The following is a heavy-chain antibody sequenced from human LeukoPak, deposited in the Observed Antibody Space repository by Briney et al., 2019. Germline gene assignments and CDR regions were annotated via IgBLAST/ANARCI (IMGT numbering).Heavy chain of an antibody. CDR1: GGSISSYY. CDR3: ARALGYCSSTSCYGSGWFDP. V-gene: IGHV4-59*01. Sequence: SETLSLTCTVSGGSISSYYWSWIRQPPGKGPEWIGYIHYSGSTNYNPSLRSRVTISVDTSKNQFSLKLSSVTAADTAVYYCARALGYCSSTSCYGSGWFDPWGQGTLVTVSS. CDR2: IHYSGST. J-gene: IGHJ5*02. D-gene: IGHD2-2*01.